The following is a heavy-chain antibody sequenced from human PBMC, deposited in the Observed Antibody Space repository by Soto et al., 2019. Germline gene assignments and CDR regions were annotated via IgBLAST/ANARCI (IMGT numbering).Heavy chain of an antibody. CDR1: GYTFTSYG. Sequence: ASVKVSCKASGYTFTSYGISWVRQAPGQGLEWMGWISAYNGNTNYAQKLQGRVTMTTDTSTSTAYMELRSLRSDDTAVYYCARNLLIYYYGSGSYYPASNWFDPWGQGTLVTVSS. CDR2: ISAYNGNT. J-gene: IGHJ5*02. V-gene: IGHV1-18*01. CDR3: ARNLLIYYYGSGSYYPASNWFDP. D-gene: IGHD3-10*01.